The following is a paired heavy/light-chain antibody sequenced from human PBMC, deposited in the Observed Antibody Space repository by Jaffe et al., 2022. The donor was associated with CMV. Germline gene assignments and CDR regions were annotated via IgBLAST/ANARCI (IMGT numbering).Light chain of an antibody. CDR1: QDLYNW. J-gene: IGKJ1*01. CDR2: AAS. CDR3: QRANKFPQV. V-gene: IGKV1-12*01. Sequence: DIQMTQSPSSVSASVGDRVTITCRASQDLYNWVAWYQQKPGEAPMLLIYAASTLQSGVPSRFSGSGYGTDFTLTISSLQPEDFATYFCQRANKFPQVFGQGTKVEIK.
Heavy chain of an antibody. J-gene: IGHJ3*02. V-gene: IGHV3-9*01. D-gene: IGHD6-13*01. CDR3: AKDIAASATGSAFHM. Sequence: EVQLVESGGGLVQPGRSLRISCTASGFTFDDYAMHWVRQAPGKGLEWVSGISYNSAFIGYADSVKGRFTISRNNARKSLYLQMNSLRPEDTAFYYCAKDIAASATGSAFHMWGQGTMVTVAS. CDR2: ISYNSAFI. CDR1: GFTFDDYA.